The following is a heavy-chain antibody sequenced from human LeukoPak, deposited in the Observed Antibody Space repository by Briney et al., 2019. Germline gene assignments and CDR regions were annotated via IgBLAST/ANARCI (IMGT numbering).Heavy chain of an antibody. CDR1: GFSFSSYG. J-gene: IGHJ4*02. Sequence: GGSLRLSCAASGFSFSSYGMHWVRQAPGKGLEWVAFILSDGRNQYYADSAKGRFIISRDNSKNTLYLQMNSLSAEDTAVYYCAKDRRGYCSGGSCYYNFDYWGQGTLVTVSS. D-gene: IGHD2-15*01. CDR2: ILSDGRNQ. CDR3: AKDRRGYCSGGSCYYNFDY. V-gene: IGHV3-30*02.